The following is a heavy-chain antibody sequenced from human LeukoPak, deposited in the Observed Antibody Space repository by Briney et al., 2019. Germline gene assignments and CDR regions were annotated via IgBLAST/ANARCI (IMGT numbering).Heavy chain of an antibody. CDR3: ARDFIVGATNNFDY. D-gene: IGHD1-26*01. CDR1: GYTFTGYY. CDR2: INPNSGGT. V-gene: IGHV1-2*02. J-gene: IGHJ4*02. Sequence: ASVKVSCKASGYTFTGYYMHWVRQAPGQGLEWMGWINPNSGGTSYAQKFQGRVTMTRDTSISTAYMELSRLRSDDTAVYYCARDFIVGATNNFDYWGQGTLVTVSS.